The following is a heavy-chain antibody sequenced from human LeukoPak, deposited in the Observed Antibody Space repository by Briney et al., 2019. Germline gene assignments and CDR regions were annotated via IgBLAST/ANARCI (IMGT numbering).Heavy chain of an antibody. Sequence: ASVKVSCKASVYTFSRYGMHWVCQAPGQRLEWMGWINAGNENTKYSQKFQGRVSITRDTSASTAFMELSSLTSEDTAVYYCTRDLYGDYFDYWGQGTLVTVSS. CDR2: INAGNENT. V-gene: IGHV1-3*01. CDR1: VYTFSRYG. CDR3: TRDLYGDYFDY. J-gene: IGHJ4*02. D-gene: IGHD3-16*01.